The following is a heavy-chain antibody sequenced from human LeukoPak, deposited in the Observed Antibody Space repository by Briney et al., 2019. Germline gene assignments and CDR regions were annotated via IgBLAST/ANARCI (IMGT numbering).Heavy chain of an antibody. CDR1: GFTFSSYA. J-gene: IGHJ4*02. CDR3: AKVSGGLERRFLDY. V-gene: IGHV3-23*01. Sequence: GGSLRLSCAASGFTFSSYAMSWVRQAPGKGLEWVSAISGSGGSTYYADSVKGRFTISRDNSKNTLYLQMNSVRAEDTAVYYCAKVSGGLERRFLDYWGQGTLVTVSS. D-gene: IGHD1-1*01. CDR2: ISGSGGST.